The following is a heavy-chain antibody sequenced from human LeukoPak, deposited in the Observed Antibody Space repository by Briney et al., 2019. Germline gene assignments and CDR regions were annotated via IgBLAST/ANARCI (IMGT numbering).Heavy chain of an antibody. D-gene: IGHD3-22*01. CDR2: IYSGGST. CDR1: GFTVSSNY. J-gene: IGHJ4*02. V-gene: IGHV3-53*01. Sequence: QPGGSLRLSCAASGFTVSSNYMSWVRQAPGKGLEWVSVIYSGGSTYYADSVKGRFTISRDNSKNTLYLQMNSLRAEDTAVYYCAGTRDNYYDSSGTLDYWGQGTLVTVSS. CDR3: AGTRDNYYDSSGTLDY.